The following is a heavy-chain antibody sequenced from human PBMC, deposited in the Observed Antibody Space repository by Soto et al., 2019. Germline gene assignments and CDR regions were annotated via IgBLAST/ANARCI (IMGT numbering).Heavy chain of an antibody. CDR2: IYYSGST. D-gene: IGHD7-27*01. CDR3: ARASEPLGYYYYGMDV. CDR1: GGSISSYY. J-gene: IGHJ6*02. V-gene: IGHV4-59*01. Sequence: SETLSLTCTVSGGSISSYYWSWIRQPPGKGLEWIGYIYYSGSTNYNPSLKSRVTISVDTSKNQFSLKLSSVTAADTAVYYCARASEPLGYYYYGMDVWGQGTTVTVAS.